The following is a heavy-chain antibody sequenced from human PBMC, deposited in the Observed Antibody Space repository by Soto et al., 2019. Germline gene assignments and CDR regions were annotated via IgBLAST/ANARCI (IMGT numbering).Heavy chain of an antibody. V-gene: IGHV3-7*01. CDR2: IKQDGSEK. CDR3: ARDKYCSGGSCYYYYYYYMDV. D-gene: IGHD2-15*01. J-gene: IGHJ6*03. CDR1: GFTFSSYW. Sequence: GSLRLSCAASGFTFSSYWMSWVRQAPGKWLEWVANIKQDGSEKYYVDSVKGRFTISRDNAKNSLYLQMNSLRAEDTAVYYCARDKYCSGGSCYYYYYYYMDVWGKGTTVTVPS.